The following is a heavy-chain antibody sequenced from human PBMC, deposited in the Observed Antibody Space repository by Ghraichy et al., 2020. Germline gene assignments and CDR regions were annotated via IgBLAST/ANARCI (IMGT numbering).Heavy chain of an antibody. CDR2: INHSGST. J-gene: IGHJ3*02. CDR1: GGSFSGYY. Sequence: SETLSLTCAVYGGSFSGYYWSWIRQPPGKGLEWIGEINHSGSTNYNPSLKSRVTISVDTSKNQFSLKLSSVTAADTAVYYCARWVDDIVVVPAPPGAFDIWGQGTMVTVSS. D-gene: IGHD2-2*01. V-gene: IGHV4-34*01. CDR3: ARWVDDIVVVPAPPGAFDI.